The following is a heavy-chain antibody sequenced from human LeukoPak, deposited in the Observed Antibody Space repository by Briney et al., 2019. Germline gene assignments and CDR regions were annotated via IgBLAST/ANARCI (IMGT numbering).Heavy chain of an antibody. J-gene: IGHJ4*02. D-gene: IGHD3-10*01. CDR2: IIVSGGST. Sequence: GGSLSLVRPPSGFTVSSSGTSWARHAPGKWLECVSAIIVSGGSTYYADSVKGRFTISRDNSKNTLYLQMNSLRAEDTAVYYCAKDSEVLLWFGELFIHSYFDYWGQGTLVTVSS. CDR3: AKDSEVLLWFGELFIHSYFDY. CDR1: GFTVSSSG. V-gene: IGHV3-23*01.